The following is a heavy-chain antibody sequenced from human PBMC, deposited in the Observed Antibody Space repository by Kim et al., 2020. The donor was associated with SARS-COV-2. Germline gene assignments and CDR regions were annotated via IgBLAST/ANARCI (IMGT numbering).Heavy chain of an antibody. CDR2: IWYDASKE. Sequence: GGSLRLSCAASGISFRSFAMHWVRQAPGKALEWVAIIWYDASKEYYADSVKGRFTISRDNSQNTLYLQMNSLSVEDTAVYYCAKNGRGTHYYQQMEFWG. CDR1: GISFRSFA. J-gene: IGHJ6*02. D-gene: IGHD3-10*02. V-gene: IGHV3-33*03. CDR3: AKNGRGTHYYQQMEF.